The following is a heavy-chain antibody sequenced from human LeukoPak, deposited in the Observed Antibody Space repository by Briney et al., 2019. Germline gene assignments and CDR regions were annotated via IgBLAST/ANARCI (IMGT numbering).Heavy chain of an antibody. CDR1: GFTFTSSA. D-gene: IGHD4-23*01. CDR3: AAESYYYGGNSSLLGY. Sequence: GASVKVSCKASGFTFTSSAMQWVRQARGQRLEWIGWIVVGSGNTNYAQKFQERVTITRDMSTSTAYMELSSLRSEDTAVYYCAAESYYYGGNSSLLGYWGQGTLVTVSS. CDR2: IVVGSGNT. V-gene: IGHV1-58*02. J-gene: IGHJ4*02.